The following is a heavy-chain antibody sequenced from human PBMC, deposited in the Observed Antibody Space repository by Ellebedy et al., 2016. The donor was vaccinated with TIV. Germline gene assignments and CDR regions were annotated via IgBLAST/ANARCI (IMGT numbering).Heavy chain of an antibody. Sequence: SETLSLTCAVSGGPVRSSNWWSWVRQSPGKGLEWIGEVYHSGNTNYNPSLKSRVSISVDTSKNQFSLKLSSVTAADTAVYYCARGKGSSSWYACFDYWGQGTLVTVSS. CDR3: ARGKGSSSWYACFDY. CDR1: GGPVRSSNW. CDR2: VYHSGNT. J-gene: IGHJ4*02. D-gene: IGHD6-13*01. V-gene: IGHV4-4*02.